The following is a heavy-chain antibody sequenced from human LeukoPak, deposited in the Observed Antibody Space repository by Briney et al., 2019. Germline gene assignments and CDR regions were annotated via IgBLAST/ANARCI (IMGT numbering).Heavy chain of an antibody. Sequence: GGSLRLSCAASGFSFSSYTMNWVRQAPGKGLDWVSIISSSSSYIYYADSVKGRFTISRDNAKNALYLQMSSLRVEDTAVYYCARDGRCGGDCYASWGQGTLVTVSS. CDR3: ARDGRCGGDCYAS. CDR1: GFSFSSYT. CDR2: ISSSSSYI. J-gene: IGHJ4*02. V-gene: IGHV3-21*01. D-gene: IGHD2-21*02.